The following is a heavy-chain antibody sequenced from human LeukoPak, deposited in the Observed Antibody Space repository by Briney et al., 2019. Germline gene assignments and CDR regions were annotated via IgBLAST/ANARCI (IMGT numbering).Heavy chain of an antibody. CDR1: GFTFSSYG. CDR2: IWYDGSNK. Sequence: GGSLRLSCAASGFTFSSYGVHWVRQAPGKGLEWVAVIWYDGSNKYYGDSVKGRFTISRDNSKNTLYLQMNSLRAEDTAVYYCATNSSGWYEFDYWGQGTLVTVSS. J-gene: IGHJ4*02. D-gene: IGHD6-19*01. V-gene: IGHV3-33*01. CDR3: ATNSSGWYEFDY.